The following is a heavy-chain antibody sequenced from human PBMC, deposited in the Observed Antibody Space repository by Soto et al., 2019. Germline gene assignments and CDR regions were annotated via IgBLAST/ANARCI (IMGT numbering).Heavy chain of an antibody. CDR3: VRAAFGFVARGSGMDV. CDR2: IDPSGGRI. Sequence: QMQLVQSGAEVKKPGASVKVSCEASGNTVTSYYLQWVRQAPGQGPEWMGVIDPSGGRIEYAQKFQGRLTRTRDTSTITVYMALSSLRSEDTAVYYGVRAAFGFVARGSGMDVWGQGTTVPVAS. CDR1: GNTVTSYY. V-gene: IGHV1-46*01. D-gene: IGHD3-16*01. J-gene: IGHJ6*02.